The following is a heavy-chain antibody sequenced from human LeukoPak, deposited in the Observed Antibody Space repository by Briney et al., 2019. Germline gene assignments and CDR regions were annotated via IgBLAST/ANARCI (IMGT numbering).Heavy chain of an antibody. V-gene: IGHV3-23*01. J-gene: IGHJ3*02. D-gene: IGHD1-26*01. CDR1: GFTFSSYG. CDR2: ISATGGTT. CDR3: AKDGGGVGATWDDAFDI. Sequence: GGTLRLSCAASGFTFSSYGMSWVRQAPGKGLEWVSAISATGGTTYYADSVKGRFTISRDNSKNTLYLQMNSLRAEDTALYYCAKDGGGVGATWDDAFDIWGQGTMVTVSS.